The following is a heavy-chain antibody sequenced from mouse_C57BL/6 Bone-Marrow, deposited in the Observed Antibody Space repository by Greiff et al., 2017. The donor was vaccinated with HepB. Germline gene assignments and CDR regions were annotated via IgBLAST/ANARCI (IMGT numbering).Heavy chain of an antibody. CDR1: GYTFTDYY. CDR2: INPYNGGT. CDR3: APITTVVAHFDY. V-gene: IGHV1-19*01. J-gene: IGHJ2*01. D-gene: IGHD1-1*01. Sequence: EVQLQQSGPVLVKPGASVKMSCKASGYTFTDYYMNWVKQSHGKSLEWIGVINPYNGGTSYNQKFKGKATLTVDKSSSTAYMELNSLTSEDSAVYECAPITTVVAHFDYWGQGTTRTVSS.